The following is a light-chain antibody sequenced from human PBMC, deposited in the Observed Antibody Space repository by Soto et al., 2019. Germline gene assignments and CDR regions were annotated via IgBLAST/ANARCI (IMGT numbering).Light chain of an antibody. V-gene: IGLV2-11*01. CDR1: SSDVGGYNY. CDR2: DVS. Sequence: QSCPTQPPPLSGSPGQAVPLSRPGTSSDVGGYNYVSWYQQHPGKAPKLMIYDVSKRPSGVPDRFSGSKSGNTASLTISGLQAEDEADYYCCSYAGSYVFGTGTKVTVL. CDR3: CSYAGSYV. J-gene: IGLJ1*01.